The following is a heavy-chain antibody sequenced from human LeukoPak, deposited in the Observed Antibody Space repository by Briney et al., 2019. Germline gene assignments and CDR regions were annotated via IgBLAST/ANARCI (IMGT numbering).Heavy chain of an antibody. Sequence: SVTVSCTASGGTFSSYAISWVRQAPGQGLEWMGGIIPIFGTANYAQKFQGRVTITADESTSTAYMELSSLRSEDTAVYYCASDIVVVVAATSYYGMDVWGQGTTVTVSS. V-gene: IGHV1-69*01. D-gene: IGHD2-15*01. CDR2: IIPIFGTA. J-gene: IGHJ6*02. CDR1: GGTFSSYA. CDR3: ASDIVVVVAATSYYGMDV.